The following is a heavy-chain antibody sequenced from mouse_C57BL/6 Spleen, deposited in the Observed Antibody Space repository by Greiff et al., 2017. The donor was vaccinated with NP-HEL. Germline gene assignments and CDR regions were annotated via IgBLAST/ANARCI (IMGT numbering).Heavy chain of an antibody. CDR1: GFSLTSYG. J-gene: IGHJ3*01. CDR2: IWSDGST. CDR3: ARHHGNYAWCAY. D-gene: IGHD2-1*01. V-gene: IGHV2-6-1*01. Sequence: VQLKESGPGLVAPSQSLSITCTVSGFSLTSYGVHWVRQPPGKGLEWLLVIWSDGSTNYTSALKSRLSISKDNSKSQVFLKMNSLQTDDTAMYYCARHHGNYAWCAYWGQGTLVTVSA.